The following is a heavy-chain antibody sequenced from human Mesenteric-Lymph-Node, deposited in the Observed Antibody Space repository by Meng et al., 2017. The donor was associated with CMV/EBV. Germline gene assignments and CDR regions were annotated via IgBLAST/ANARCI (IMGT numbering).Heavy chain of an antibody. CDR3: ARDGPGSYYYYGMDV. V-gene: IGHV3-74*01. Sequence: GESLKISCAASGFTFSSYWMHWVRQAPGKGLVWVSRISSDGSTTSYADSVKGRFTISRDNAKNTLYLQMNSLRAEDTAVYYCARDGPGSYYYYGMDVWGQGTTVTVSS. CDR2: ISSDGSTT. D-gene: IGHD1-1*01. J-gene: IGHJ6*02. CDR1: GFTFSSYW.